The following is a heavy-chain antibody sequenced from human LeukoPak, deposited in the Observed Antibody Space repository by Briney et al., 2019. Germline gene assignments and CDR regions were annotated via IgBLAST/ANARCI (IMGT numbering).Heavy chain of an antibody. CDR2: TSPDENIK. CDR1: GFTFLNYV. J-gene: IGHJ4*02. Sequence: GGSLRLSCEASGFTFLNYVIHWVRQAPGKGLEWVAVTSPDENIKLYTDSVKGRFTISRDNSKNSLYLQMNSLRAEDTALYYCAKVAYNWISYGPFDYWGQGTLVTVSS. V-gene: IGHV3-30*04. CDR3: AKVAYNWISYGPFDY. D-gene: IGHD1-20*01.